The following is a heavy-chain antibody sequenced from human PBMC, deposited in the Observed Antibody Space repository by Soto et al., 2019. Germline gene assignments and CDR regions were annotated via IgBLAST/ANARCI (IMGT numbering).Heavy chain of an antibody. CDR3: VRWDCDYYAGNGYLVRH. Sequence: EVQLVESGGGLVQPGGSLRLSCAASGFTFSSYWMHWVRQAPGKGLVWVSRLKSDGSGTTYADSVKGRLTISRDNAKKTLYLQMNSLRAEDAAVEYWVRWDCDYYAGNGYLVRHWGQGTLVTVSS. CDR1: GFTFSSYW. V-gene: IGHV3-74*01. D-gene: IGHD3-10*01. J-gene: IGHJ1*01. CDR2: LKSDGSGT.